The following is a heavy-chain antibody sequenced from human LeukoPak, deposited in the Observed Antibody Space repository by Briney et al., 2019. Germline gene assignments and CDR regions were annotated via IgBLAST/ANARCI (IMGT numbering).Heavy chain of an antibody. Sequence: ASVKVSCKASGYTFTSYGISWVRQAPGQGLEWMGWISAYNGNTNYAQKLQGRVTMTTDTSTSTAHMELRSLRSDDTAVYYCARDRHGVAVAGSWFDPWGQGTLVTVSS. D-gene: IGHD6-19*01. CDR2: ISAYNGNT. V-gene: IGHV1-18*01. CDR3: ARDRHGVAVAGSWFDP. J-gene: IGHJ5*02. CDR1: GYTFTSYG.